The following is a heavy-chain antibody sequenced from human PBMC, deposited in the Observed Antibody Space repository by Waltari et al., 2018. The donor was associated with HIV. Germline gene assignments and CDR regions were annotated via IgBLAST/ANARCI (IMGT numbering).Heavy chain of an antibody. Sequence: EVQLVESGGGLVQPGGSLRLSCAASGFTFSSYWMSWVRQAPGKVLEWVANIKQDGIGKYYVDSMKGRFTISRDNAKNSLYLQINSLRAEDTAVYYCAGRSPARRLNWFDPWGQGTLVIVSS. CDR3: AGRSPARRLNWFDP. V-gene: IGHV3-7*01. CDR2: IKQDGIGK. CDR1: GFTFSSYW. J-gene: IGHJ5*02. D-gene: IGHD2-8*01.